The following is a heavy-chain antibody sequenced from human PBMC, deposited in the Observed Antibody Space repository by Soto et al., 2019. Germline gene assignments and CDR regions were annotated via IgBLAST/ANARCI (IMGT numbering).Heavy chain of an antibody. CDR3: AKEYCSSTSCLAPAPFDY. V-gene: IGHV3-23*01. D-gene: IGHD2-2*01. CDR1: GFTFSSYA. Sequence: GGSLRLSCAASGFTFSSYAMSWVRQAPGKGLEWVSAISGSGGSTYYADSVKGRFTISRDNSKNTLYLQMNSLRAEDTAVYYCAKEYCSSTSCLAPAPFDYWGQGTLVTVSS. CDR2: ISGSGGST. J-gene: IGHJ4*02.